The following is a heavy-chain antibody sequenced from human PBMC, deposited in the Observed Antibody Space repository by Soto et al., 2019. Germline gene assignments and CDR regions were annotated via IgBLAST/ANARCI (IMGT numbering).Heavy chain of an antibody. V-gene: IGHV3-9*01. CDR3: AKRAPSGDYFDY. D-gene: IGHD4-17*01. Sequence: EVQLVESGGGLVQPGRSLRLSCAASGFTFDDYAMHWVRQAPGKGLEWVSGISWNSVSIGYADSVKGRFTISRDNAKNSLYLQMNSLRAEDTALYYCAKRAPSGDYFDYWGQGTLVTVSS. J-gene: IGHJ4*02. CDR2: ISWNSVSI. CDR1: GFTFDDYA.